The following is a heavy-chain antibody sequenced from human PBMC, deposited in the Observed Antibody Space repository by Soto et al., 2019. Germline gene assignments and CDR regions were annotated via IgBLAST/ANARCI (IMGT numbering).Heavy chain of an antibody. CDR3: ARDLRYCSSTSCFSNGMDV. J-gene: IGHJ6*02. CDR2: IYYSGST. V-gene: IGHV4-59*01. D-gene: IGHD2-2*01. Sequence: SETLSLTSSDSGRSISSYYWSWMRQPPGKRQEWIGYIYYSGSTNYNPSLKSRVTISVDTSKNQFSLKLSSVAAADTAVYYCARDLRYCSSTSCFSNGMDVWGQGTTVTVSS. CDR1: GRSISSYY.